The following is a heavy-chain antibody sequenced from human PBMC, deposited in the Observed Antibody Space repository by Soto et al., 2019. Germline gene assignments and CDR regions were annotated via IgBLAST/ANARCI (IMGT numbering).Heavy chain of an antibody. CDR3: ARRLGTSGWSFDY. CDR2: IYPGDSDT. CDR1: GYSFTSYW. Sequence: GEAQKISCKGSGYSFTSYWIGWVRQMPGKGLEWMGIIYPGDSDTRYSPSFQGQVTISADKSISTAYLQWSSLKASDTAMYYCARRLGTSGWSFDYWGQGTLVTVSS. D-gene: IGHD6-19*01. V-gene: IGHV5-51*01. J-gene: IGHJ4*02.